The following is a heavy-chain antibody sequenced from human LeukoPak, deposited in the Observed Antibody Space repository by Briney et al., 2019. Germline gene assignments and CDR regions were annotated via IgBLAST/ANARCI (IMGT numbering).Heavy chain of an antibody. V-gene: IGHV4-39*01. Sequence: SETLSLTCTVSRGSISSSSYYWVWIRQPPGKGLEWIGNIYFSGNTYYNPSFESRVTIFVDTSKNQFSLKLSSVTAADTALYYCARYSSSSGWFDPWGQGTLVTVSS. CDR1: RGSISSSSYY. CDR2: IYFSGNT. D-gene: IGHD6-6*01. CDR3: ARYSSSSGWFDP. J-gene: IGHJ5*02.